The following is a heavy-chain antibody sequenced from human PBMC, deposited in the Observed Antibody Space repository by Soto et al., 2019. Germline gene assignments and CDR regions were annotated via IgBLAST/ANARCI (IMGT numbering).Heavy chain of an antibody. CDR3: AKDILRRGGQLWLPWFDP. CDR1: GFTFDYYA. V-gene: IGHV3-9*01. J-gene: IGHJ5*02. Sequence: QSGGSLRLSCAASGFTFDYYAMHWVRQAPGKGLEWVSGISWNSGSIGYADSVKGRFTISRDNAKNSLYLQMNSLRAEDTALYYCAKDILRRGGQLWLPWFDPWGQGTLVTVSS. CDR2: ISWNSGSI. D-gene: IGHD5-18*01.